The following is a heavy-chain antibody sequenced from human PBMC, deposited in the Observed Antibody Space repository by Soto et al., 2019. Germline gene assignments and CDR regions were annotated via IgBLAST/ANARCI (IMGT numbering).Heavy chain of an antibody. V-gene: IGHV1-24*01. CDR1: GYTLTALS. J-gene: IGHJ6*02. Sequence: VQLVQSGDAVKKPGASLKFSCKVSGYTLTALSMHGVRQAPGKGREGMGGFDPEDGETIYAQTFQGRVTTTEDTTTDTAYMELSSMRSEDMAVYYCATARTAILTGGETTYYYYCMDVWGQGTTVTVSS. CDR3: ATARTAILTGGETTYYYYCMDV. D-gene: IGHD3-9*01. CDR2: FDPEDGET.